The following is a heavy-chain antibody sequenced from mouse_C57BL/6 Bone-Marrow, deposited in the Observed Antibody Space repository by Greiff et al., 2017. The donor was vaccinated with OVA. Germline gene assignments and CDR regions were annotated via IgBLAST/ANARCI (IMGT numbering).Heavy chain of an antibody. Sequence: VQLQQSGPELVKPGASVKISCKASGYTFTDYYMNWVKQSHGKSLEWIGDINPKNGGTSYNQKFKGKATLTVDKSSSTAYMELRSLTSEDSAVYYCLSTMVNWGQGTTLTVSS. CDR2: INPKNGGT. CDR1: GYTFTDYY. D-gene: IGHD2-1*01. CDR3: LSTMVN. V-gene: IGHV1-26*01. J-gene: IGHJ2*01.